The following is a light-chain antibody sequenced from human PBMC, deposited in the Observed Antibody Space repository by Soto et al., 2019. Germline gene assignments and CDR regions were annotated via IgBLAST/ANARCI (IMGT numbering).Light chain of an antibody. CDR1: QTISTY. J-gene: IGKJ2*01. V-gene: IGKV1-39*01. CDR2: AAS. CDR3: HQSSDIPYT. Sequence: DIQMTQSPSSLSASVGDRLTITCRASQTISTYLNWYQQNPGKAPKLLIYAASSLQSGVPSRFSGSGSGTDFTLTISSLQPEDFATYYCHQSSDIPYTFGQGTKLEI.